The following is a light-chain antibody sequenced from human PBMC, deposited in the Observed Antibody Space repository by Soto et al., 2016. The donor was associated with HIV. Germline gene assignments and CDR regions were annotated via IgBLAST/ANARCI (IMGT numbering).Light chain of an antibody. CDR3: QQYKNYPLT. Sequence: DIHLTQSPFLLSASVGDRVAISCRASQGISTYLAWYQHKPGKAPRLLISAASTLQSGVPSRFSASGSGTEFTLTIDSLQPEDFATYFCQQYKNYPLTFGGGTKVEIK. J-gene: IGKJ4*01. V-gene: IGKV1-9*01. CDR1: QGISTY. CDR2: AAS.